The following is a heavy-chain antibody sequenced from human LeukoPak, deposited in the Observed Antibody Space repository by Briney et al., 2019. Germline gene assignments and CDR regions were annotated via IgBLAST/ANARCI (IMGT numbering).Heavy chain of an antibody. CDR3: ARQGDYERENWFDP. Sequence: ASVKVSCKASGYTFTGYYMHWVRQAPGQGLEWMGWINPNSGGTNYAQKFQGRVTMTRDTSISTAYMELSRLRSDDTAVYYCARQGDYERENWFDPWGQGTLVTVSS. J-gene: IGHJ5*02. V-gene: IGHV1-2*02. CDR1: GYTFTGYY. D-gene: IGHD4-17*01. CDR2: INPNSGGT.